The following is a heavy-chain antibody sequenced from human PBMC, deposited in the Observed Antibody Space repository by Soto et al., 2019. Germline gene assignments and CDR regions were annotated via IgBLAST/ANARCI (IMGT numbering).Heavy chain of an antibody. Sequence: SETLSLTCTVSGASISGFYWSWIRKSAGKGLEWIGRIYATGTTDYNPSLKSRVMMSVDTSKKQFYLKLSSVTAADTAVYYCVRYSNNWFQTEGMDVWGQGTTVTVSS. D-gene: IGHD6-13*01. CDR1: GASISGFY. V-gene: IGHV4-4*07. J-gene: IGHJ6*02. CDR2: IYATGTT. CDR3: VRYSNNWFQTEGMDV.